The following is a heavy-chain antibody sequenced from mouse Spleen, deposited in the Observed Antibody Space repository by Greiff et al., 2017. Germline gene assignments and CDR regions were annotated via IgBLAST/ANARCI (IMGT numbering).Heavy chain of an antibody. CDR1: GYSITSGYY. CDR2: ISYDGSN. V-gene: IGHV3-6*01. J-gene: IGHJ2*01. Sequence: EVKLQESGPGLVKPSQSLSLTCSVTGYSITSGYYWNWIRQFPGNKLEWMGYISYDGSNNYNPSLKNRISITRDTSKNQFFLKLNSVTTEDTATYYCARSPYRYAYYFDYWGQGTTLTVSS. D-gene: IGHD2-14*01. CDR3: ARSPYRYAYYFDY.